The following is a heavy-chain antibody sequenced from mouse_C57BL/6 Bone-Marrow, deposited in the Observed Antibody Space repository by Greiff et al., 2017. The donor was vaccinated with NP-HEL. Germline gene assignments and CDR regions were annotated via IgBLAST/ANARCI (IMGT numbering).Heavy chain of an antibody. V-gene: IGHV5-4*03. D-gene: IGHD1-1*01. J-gene: IGHJ1*03. CDR1: GFTFSSYA. Sequence: EVKVVESGGGLVKPGGSLKLSCAASGFTFSSYAMSWVRQTPEKRLEWVATISDGGSYTYYPDNVKGRFTISRDNAKNNLYLQMSHLKSEDTAMYYCARTHYYGSSYYWYFDVWGTGTTVTVSS. CDR3: ARTHYYGSSYYWYFDV. CDR2: ISDGGSYT.